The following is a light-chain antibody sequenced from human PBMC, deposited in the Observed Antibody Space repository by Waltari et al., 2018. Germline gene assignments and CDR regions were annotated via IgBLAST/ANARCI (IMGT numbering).Light chain of an antibody. CDR1: SSNLGSTY. V-gene: IGLV1-47*01. Sequence: QSVLTQPPSASGTPGPRVTISCSGSSSNLGSTYVYWYQQLPGTAPKLLIYRNNQRPSGVPDRFSGSKSGTSASLAISGLRSEDEADYYCAAWDDSLSGLYVFGTGTKVTVL. CDR3: AAWDDSLSGLYV. J-gene: IGLJ1*01. CDR2: RNN.